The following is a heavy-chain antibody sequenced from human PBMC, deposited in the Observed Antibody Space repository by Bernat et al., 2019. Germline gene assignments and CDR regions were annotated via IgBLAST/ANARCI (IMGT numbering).Heavy chain of an antibody. CDR3: ASAEDEYYFDY. Sequence: QVQRVQAGAYVKKPGFSVEGCCKAAGGTFSSYAISWVRQAPGQGLEWMGGIIPIFGTANYAQKFQGRVTITADKSTSTAYMELSSLRSEDTAVYYCASAEDEYYFDYWGQGTPVTVSS. J-gene: IGHJ4*02. CDR1: GGTFSSYA. CDR2: IIPIFGTA. V-gene: IGHV1-69*06.